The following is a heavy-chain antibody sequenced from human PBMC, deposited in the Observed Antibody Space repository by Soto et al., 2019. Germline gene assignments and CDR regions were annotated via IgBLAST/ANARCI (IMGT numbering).Heavy chain of an antibody. D-gene: IGHD1-20*01. CDR1: GASISGSYYY. CDR3: ATSQKGNNLNQFDH. V-gene: IGHV4-39*01. CDR2: VFYTGFT. J-gene: IGHJ4*02. Sequence: SETLSLTCAVSGASISGSYYYWAWLRQSPGKGPEWIGSVFYTGFTSYNPSLESRVSVSVDTSKSQFSLKLSAVTAEDTAVYYCATSQKGNNLNQFDHLGQGALVTVSS.